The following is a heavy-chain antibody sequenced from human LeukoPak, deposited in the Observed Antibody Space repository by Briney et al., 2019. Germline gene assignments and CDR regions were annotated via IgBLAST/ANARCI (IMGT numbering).Heavy chain of an antibody. CDR3: ARSPTEYCSSTSCYPGWFDP. D-gene: IGHD2-2*01. CDR2: INHSGST. CDR1: GGSFSGYY. V-gene: IGHV4-34*01. Sequence: PSETLSLTCAVYGGSFSGYYWSWIRQPPGKGLEWIGEINHSGSTNYNPSLKSRVTISVDTSKNQFSLKLSSVTAADTAVYYCARSPTEYCSSTSCYPGWFDPWGQGTLVTVSS. J-gene: IGHJ5*02.